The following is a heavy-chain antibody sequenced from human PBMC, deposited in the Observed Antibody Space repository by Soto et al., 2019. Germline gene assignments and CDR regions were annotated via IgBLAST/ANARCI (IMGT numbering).Heavy chain of an antibody. CDR2: ISYDGSNK. CDR1: GFTFSSYA. CDR3: ARDKPGSLGYYYGMDV. V-gene: IGHV3-30-3*01. D-gene: IGHD3-10*01. Sequence: PGGSLRLSCAASGFTFSSYAMHWVRQAPGKGLEWVAVISYDGSNKYYADSVKGRFTISRDNSKNTLYLQMNSLRAEDTAVYYCARDKPGSLGYYYGMDVWGQGTTVTVSS. J-gene: IGHJ6*02.